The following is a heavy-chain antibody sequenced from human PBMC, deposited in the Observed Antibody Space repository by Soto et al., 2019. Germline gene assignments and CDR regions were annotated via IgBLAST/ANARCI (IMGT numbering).Heavy chain of an antibody. CDR3: ARESRAYSGYYYGMDV. Sequence: SSETLSLTCTVSGGSISSYYWSWIRQPPGKGLEWIGYIYYSGSTNYNPSLQSRVTISVDTSKNQFSLKLSSVTAADTAVYHCARESRAYSGYYYGMDVWGQGTTVTVSS. V-gene: IGHV4-59*01. CDR1: GGSISSYY. D-gene: IGHD3-10*01. J-gene: IGHJ6*02. CDR2: IYYSGST.